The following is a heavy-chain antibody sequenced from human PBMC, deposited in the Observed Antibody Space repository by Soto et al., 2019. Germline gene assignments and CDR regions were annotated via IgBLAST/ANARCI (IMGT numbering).Heavy chain of an antibody. D-gene: IGHD6-19*01. CDR2: ISTYNGDT. V-gene: IGHV1-18*01. J-gene: IGHJ4*02. Sequence: ASVKVSCKASGYTFTSYGISWVRQAPGQGPEWMGSISTYNGDTNFAQKLQGRVTMTTDTSTSTAYMELRSLRSDDTAMYYCARPMPVARFEYWGQGTLVTVSS. CDR1: GYTFTSYG. CDR3: ARPMPVARFEY.